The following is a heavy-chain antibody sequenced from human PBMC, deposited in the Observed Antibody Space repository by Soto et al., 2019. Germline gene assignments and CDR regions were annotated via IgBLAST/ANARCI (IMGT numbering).Heavy chain of an antibody. CDR1: RGSISSGSYY. Sequence: QVQLQESGPGLVKPSQSLSLTCTVSRGSISSGSYYWSWIRQHPGKGLEWIGYIYYSRSTYYNPSLKSRVTISVDTSENQFSLNLSSVTSADTAVYYCARGVYYDSSGYYSDFDYWGQGTLVTVSS. V-gene: IGHV4-31*03. D-gene: IGHD3-22*01. CDR2: IYYSRST. J-gene: IGHJ4*02. CDR3: ARGVYYDSSGYYSDFDY.